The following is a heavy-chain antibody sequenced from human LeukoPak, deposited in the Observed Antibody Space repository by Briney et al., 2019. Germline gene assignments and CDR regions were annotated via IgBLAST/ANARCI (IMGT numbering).Heavy chain of an antibody. CDR3: AREGLYDAFDI. CDR1: GFTFSSYA. Sequence: GGSLRLSCSASGFTFSSYAMHWVRQAPGKGLEYVSAISSDGGSTYYADSVKGRFTISRDNSKNTLYLQMSSLRAEDTAVYYCAREGLYDAFDIWGQGTMVTVSS. CDR2: ISSDGGST. V-gene: IGHV3-64D*06. J-gene: IGHJ3*02.